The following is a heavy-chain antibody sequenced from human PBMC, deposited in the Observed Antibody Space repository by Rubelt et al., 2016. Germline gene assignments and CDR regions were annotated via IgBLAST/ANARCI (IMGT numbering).Heavy chain of an antibody. CDR2: IIPIFGTA. V-gene: IGHV1-69*06. CDR1: GGTFSSYA. CDR3: ARERVGVVITTHDAFDI. D-gene: IGHD3-22*01. J-gene: IGHJ3*02. Sequence: QVQLVQSGAEVKKPGSSVKVSCKASGGTFSSYAISWVRQAPGQGLEWMGGIIPIFGTANYAQKFQGGGRITAEKARSTAYMELGSLRSEYTAVYYCARERVGVVITTHDAFDIWGQGTMVTVSS.